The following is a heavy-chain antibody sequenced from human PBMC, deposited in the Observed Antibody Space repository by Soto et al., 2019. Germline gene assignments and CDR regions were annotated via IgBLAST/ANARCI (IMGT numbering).Heavy chain of an antibody. CDR1: GFTFSDYY. D-gene: IGHD2-21*02. Sequence: QVQLVESGGGVVKPGGSLRLSCAASGFTFSDYYMSWIRQAPGKGLEWVSYISSSSSYTNYADSVKGRFTISRDNAKNSLYLQMNSLRAEDTAVYYCASWDIVVVTAVSPRAGDYWGQGTLVTVSS. J-gene: IGHJ4*02. V-gene: IGHV3-11*05. CDR2: ISSSSSYT. CDR3: ASWDIVVVTAVSPRAGDY.